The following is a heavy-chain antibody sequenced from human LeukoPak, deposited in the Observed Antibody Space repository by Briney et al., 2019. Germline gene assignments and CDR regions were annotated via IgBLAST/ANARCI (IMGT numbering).Heavy chain of an antibody. J-gene: IGHJ3*02. CDR3: ARERDDDPFDI. CDR2: ISAGSGNT. V-gene: IGHV1-3*01. Sequence: ASVKVSCKASGDSSRTNAIVWLRQAPGQRPEWMGWISAGSGNTKYSQTFQDRLTLTRDTAASTVYMDLSSLRPEDTAVYFCARERDDDPFDIWGQGTLVIVSP. D-gene: IGHD1-1*01. CDR1: GDSSRTNA.